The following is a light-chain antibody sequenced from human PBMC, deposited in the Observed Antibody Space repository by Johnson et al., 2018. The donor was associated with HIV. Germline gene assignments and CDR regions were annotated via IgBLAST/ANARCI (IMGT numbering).Light chain of an antibody. CDR1: TSKIGNNY. V-gene: IGLV1-51*01. CDR3: GTWDSSLSAGTRYV. Sequence: QSVLTQPPSVSAAPGQKVTISCSGSTSKIGNNYVSWYQHLPGAAPKLLIYYSNKRPSGIPDRFSGSKSGTSATLGNTGLPHEDAADDFCGTWDSSLSAGTRYVFGTGTKVTVL. CDR2: YSN. J-gene: IGLJ1*01.